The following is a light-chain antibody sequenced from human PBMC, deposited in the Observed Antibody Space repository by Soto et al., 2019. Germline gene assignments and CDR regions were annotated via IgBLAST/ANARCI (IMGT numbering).Light chain of an antibody. Sequence: QSALTQPASVSGSPGQSITISCTGTSSDVGGYNYVSWNQQHPGKAPKLMIYEVSNRPSGVSNRYSGSKSGNTASLTISGLQAEDEADYYCSSYTSSSTDVFGTGTQLTVL. J-gene: IGLJ1*01. CDR2: EVS. CDR1: SSDVGGYNY. V-gene: IGLV2-14*01. CDR3: SSYTSSSTDV.